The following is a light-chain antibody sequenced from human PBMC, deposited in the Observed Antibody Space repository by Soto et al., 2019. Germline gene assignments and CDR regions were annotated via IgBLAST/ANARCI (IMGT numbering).Light chain of an antibody. CDR2: DAS. Sequence: DIQMTQSPSSLSASVGDRVTITCQASQDISNYLNWYQQKPGKAPKLLIYDASNLETGVPSRFSGSGSGTDSTFTISSLQPEDSATYYCQQDDNLPLTFGGGTKVEIK. CDR3: QQDDNLPLT. J-gene: IGKJ4*01. V-gene: IGKV1-33*01. CDR1: QDISNY.